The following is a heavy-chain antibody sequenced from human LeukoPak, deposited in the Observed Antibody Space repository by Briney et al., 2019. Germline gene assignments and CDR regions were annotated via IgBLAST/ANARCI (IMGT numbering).Heavy chain of an antibody. CDR3: ARKTTVTTYSDY. J-gene: IGHJ4*02. D-gene: IGHD4-17*01. CDR2: INHSGST. CDR1: GGSISSYY. Sequence: SETLSLTCTVSGGSISSYYWSWIRQPPGKGLEWIGEINHSGSTNYNPSLKSRVTISVDTSKNQFSLKLSSVTAADTAVYYCARKTTVTTYSDYWGQGTLVTVSS. V-gene: IGHV4-34*01.